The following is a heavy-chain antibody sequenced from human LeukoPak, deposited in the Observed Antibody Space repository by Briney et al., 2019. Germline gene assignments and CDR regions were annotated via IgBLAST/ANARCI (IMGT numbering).Heavy chain of an antibody. CDR3: VKDLARYYDTSGYEYFDY. J-gene: IGHJ4*02. D-gene: IGHD3-22*01. Sequence: GGSLRLSCVASGFTFSSYAMSWVRQAPGKGRGWVSIIGTNVDRTFYADFVKGRFTISRDNSKNTLYLHMNSLRVEDTAVYYCVKDLARYYDTSGYEYFDYWGQGTLVSVSS. CDR1: GFTFSSYA. CDR2: IGTNVDRT. V-gene: IGHV3-23*01.